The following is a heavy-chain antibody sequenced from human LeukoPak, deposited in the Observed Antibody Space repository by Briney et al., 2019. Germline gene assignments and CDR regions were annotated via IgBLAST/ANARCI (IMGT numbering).Heavy chain of an antibody. CDR3: ARQGYADFSPRPFDY. CDR1: GGSISSYY. Sequence: PSETLSLTCIVSGGSISSYYWSWIRQPPGKGLEWIGYIYYSGNTNYNPSLKNRVTISVDTSKNQFSLKLRSVTAADTAVFYCARQGYADFSPRPFDYWGQGTLVTVSS. CDR2: IYYSGNT. J-gene: IGHJ4*02. V-gene: IGHV4-59*08. D-gene: IGHD4-17*01.